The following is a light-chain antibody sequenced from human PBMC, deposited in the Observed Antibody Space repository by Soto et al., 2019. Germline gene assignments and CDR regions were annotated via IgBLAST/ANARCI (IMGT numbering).Light chain of an antibody. J-gene: IGKJ2*01. V-gene: IGKV3-20*01. CDR3: QQFADSPYT. CDR2: GAS. CDR1: QNFISTY. Sequence: EIVLTQSPGTLSLSPGERATLSCRASQNFISTYLAWYQQKPGQPPRLLIYGASRRATGIPDRFSATGSGPDFTLTISRLEPEDFAVYYCQQFADSPYTFGQGTKLDIK.